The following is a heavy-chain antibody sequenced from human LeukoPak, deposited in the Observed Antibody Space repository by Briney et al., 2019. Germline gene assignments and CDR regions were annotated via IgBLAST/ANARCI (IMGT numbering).Heavy chain of an antibody. CDR1: GGSISSSGYY. D-gene: IGHD6-13*01. CDR3: ARDARLAAAGTFDY. J-gene: IGHJ4*02. V-gene: IGHV4-39*07. Sequence: SETLSLTCIVSGGSISSSGYYWDWIRQPPGKGLEWIGNFYYTGSTYYNPSLKSRITISVDTSKNQFSLRLSSVTAADTAVYYCARDARLAAAGTFDYWGQGTLVTVSS. CDR2: FYYTGST.